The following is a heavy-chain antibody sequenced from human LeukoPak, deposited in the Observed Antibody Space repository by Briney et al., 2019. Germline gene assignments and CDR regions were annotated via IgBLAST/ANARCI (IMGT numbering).Heavy chain of an antibody. CDR1: GYSFTSYW. CDR3: ARHDKGYSGYVTLDY. Sequence: GGSPRLSCKGSGYSFTSYWIGWVRQMPGKGLEWMGIIYPGDSDTRYSPSFQGQVTISADKSISTAYLQWSSLKASDTAMYYCARHDKGYSGYVTLDYWGQGTLVTVSS. J-gene: IGHJ4*02. D-gene: IGHD5-12*01. CDR2: IYPGDSDT. V-gene: IGHV5-51*01.